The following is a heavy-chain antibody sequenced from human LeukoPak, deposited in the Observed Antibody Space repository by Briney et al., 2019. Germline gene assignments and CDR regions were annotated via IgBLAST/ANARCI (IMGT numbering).Heavy chain of an antibody. CDR2: ITDSGGNT. CDR1: GFAFSTYA. Sequence: QPGGSLRLSCAASGFAFSTYAMSWVRQAPGKGLEWVSIITDSGGNTYYADSVKGRFTISRDNSKNTLFLQMSSLRVEDTAVYYCAKQGLPMVRGILINGWFDPWGQGTLVTVSS. J-gene: IGHJ5*02. CDR3: AKQGLPMVRGILINGWFDP. D-gene: IGHD3-10*01. V-gene: IGHV3-23*01.